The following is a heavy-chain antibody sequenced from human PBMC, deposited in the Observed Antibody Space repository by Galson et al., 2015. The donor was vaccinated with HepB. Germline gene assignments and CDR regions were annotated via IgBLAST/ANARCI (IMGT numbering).Heavy chain of an antibody. J-gene: IGHJ4*02. V-gene: IGHV3-23*01. CDR1: GFTFRNYA. CDR2: ISGSGGGADSR. CDR3: AKGWPWVAPDY. D-gene: IGHD2-15*01. Sequence: SLRLSCAVSGFTFRNYAMSWVRQAPGKGLEWVSGISGSGGGADSRYYADSVKGRFTISRDNSKNTLFLQMNSLRADDTAVYYCAKGWPWVAPDYWGQGTLVTVSA.